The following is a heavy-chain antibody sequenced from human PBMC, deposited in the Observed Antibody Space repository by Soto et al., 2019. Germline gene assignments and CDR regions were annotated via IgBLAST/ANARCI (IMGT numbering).Heavy chain of an antibody. CDR2: IYYSGST. J-gene: IGHJ6*02. CDR1: GGSISSGDYY. CDR3: AGQPTAGSYYDLGSYYYYHARDV. D-gene: IGHD3-10*01. V-gene: IGHV4-30-4*01. Sequence: SETLSLTCSVSGGSISSGDYYWNWIRQPPGKGLEWIGHIYYSGSTYYNPSLKSRVTISLDTSQNQFSLKLSSVTAADTAVYYCAGQPTAGSYYDLGSYYYYHARDVWGQGTTVT.